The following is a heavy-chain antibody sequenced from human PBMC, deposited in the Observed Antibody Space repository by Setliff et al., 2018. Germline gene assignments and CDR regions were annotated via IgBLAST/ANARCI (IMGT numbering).Heavy chain of an antibody. CDR1: GFTFTNYW. J-gene: IGHJ3*02. Sequence: PGGSLRLSCAASGFTFTNYWINWVRQAPGKGLEWVANIKQDESEKHYVGSVKGRFTISRDNAKNSLYVQMNSLRADDTAVYYCARSPANGGHDAFDIWGQGTMVTVSS. CDR2: IKQDESEK. CDR3: ARSPANGGHDAFDI. D-gene: IGHD6-25*01. V-gene: IGHV3-7*01.